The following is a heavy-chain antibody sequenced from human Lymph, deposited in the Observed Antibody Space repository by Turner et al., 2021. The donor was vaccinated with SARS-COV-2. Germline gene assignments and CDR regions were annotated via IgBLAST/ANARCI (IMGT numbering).Heavy chain of an antibody. V-gene: IGHV4-4*02. CDR2: IHHSGNT. J-gene: IGHJ4*02. CDR1: GGSISSSNW. CDR3: ATKDCSGGSCSYFDY. Sequence: QVQLQESGPGLVKPSVTLSLTCAVSGGSISSSNWLSWVRQPPGKGLEWIGDIHHSGNTNYNPSLKSRVTISVDKSKNQFSLKLSSVTAADTALYYCATKDCSGGSCSYFDYWGQGTLVTVSS. D-gene: IGHD2-15*01.